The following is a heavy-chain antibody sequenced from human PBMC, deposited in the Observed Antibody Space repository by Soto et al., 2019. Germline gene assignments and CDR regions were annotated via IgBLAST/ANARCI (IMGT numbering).Heavy chain of an antibody. Sequence: ASVKVSCKASGYTFTGYYMHWVRQAPGQGHEWKGWINPNSGGTNYAQKFQGWVTMTRDTSISTAYMELSRLRSDDTAVYYCARQDTSYDFWSGYTSRVFDYWGQGTLVTVSS. CDR1: GYTFTGYY. CDR2: INPNSGGT. CDR3: ARQDTSYDFWSGYTSRVFDY. J-gene: IGHJ4*02. V-gene: IGHV1-2*04. D-gene: IGHD3-3*01.